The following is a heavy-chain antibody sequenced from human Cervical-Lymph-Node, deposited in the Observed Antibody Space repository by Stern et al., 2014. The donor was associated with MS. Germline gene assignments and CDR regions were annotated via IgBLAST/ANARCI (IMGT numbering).Heavy chain of an antibody. CDR2: ISTSSGYI. CDR3: ARPMVRGVSGRQDYGMDV. Sequence: EVQLVESGGGLVKPGGSLRLSCAASGFTFSSYNMNWVRQAPGKGLEWVSSISTSSGYIYYADSVKCRFTISRDNAKNSLYLQMNSLRAEDTAVYYCARPMVRGVSGRQDYGMDVWGQGTTVTVSS. J-gene: IGHJ6*02. V-gene: IGHV3-21*01. CDR1: GFTFSSYN. D-gene: IGHD3-10*01.